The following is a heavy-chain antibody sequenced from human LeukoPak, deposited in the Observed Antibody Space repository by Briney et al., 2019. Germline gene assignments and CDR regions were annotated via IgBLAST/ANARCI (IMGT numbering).Heavy chain of an antibody. J-gene: IGHJ4*02. CDR1: GDSFRNYA. Sequence: ASVKVSCKASGDSFRNYAMSWARQAPGQGLEWMGRIIPMSDVTNYAERFQGRVTITVDKSTSTAYIELSGLRSDDTAVYYCARVGYCSGPTCNGAVDYWGQGTLVTVSS. CDR2: IIPMSDVT. CDR3: ARVGYCSGPTCNGAVDY. D-gene: IGHD2-15*01. V-gene: IGHV1-69*04.